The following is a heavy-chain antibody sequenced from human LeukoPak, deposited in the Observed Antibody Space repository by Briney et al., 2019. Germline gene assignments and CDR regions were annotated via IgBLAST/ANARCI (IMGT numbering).Heavy chain of an antibody. Sequence: GGSLRLSCSASGFTFSSYAMHWVRQAPGKGLEYVSAISSNGGSTYYADSVKGRFTISRDNSKNTLYLQMSSLRAEDTAVYYCVKGATMITFGGTNNYWGQGTLVTVSS. V-gene: IGHV3-64D*06. CDR3: VKGATMITFGGTNNY. CDR1: GFTFSSYA. CDR2: ISSNGGST. D-gene: IGHD3-16*01. J-gene: IGHJ4*02.